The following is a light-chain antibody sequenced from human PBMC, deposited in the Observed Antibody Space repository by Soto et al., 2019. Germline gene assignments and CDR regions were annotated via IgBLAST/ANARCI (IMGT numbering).Light chain of an antibody. V-gene: IGLV2-14*01. CDR3: NSYTSSSTYV. CDR2: EVS. J-gene: IGLJ1*01. Sequence: QSALTQPASVSGSPGQSITISCTGASSDVGSYNYVSWYQQHPGKAPKLMICEVSNRPSGVSHRFSGSKSGNTASLTISGLQAEDEADYYRNSYTSSSTYVFGTGTKVTVL. CDR1: SSDVGSYNY.